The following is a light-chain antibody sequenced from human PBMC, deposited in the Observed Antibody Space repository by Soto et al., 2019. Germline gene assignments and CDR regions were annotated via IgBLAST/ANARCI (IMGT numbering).Light chain of an antibody. J-gene: IGKJ1*01. CDR2: GAS. Sequence: EIALTQSPGTLSLSPGEIATLSCRASQSVSSSYLAWYQQKPGQAPRLLIYGASSRATGIPDRFSGSGSGTDFTLTISRLEPEDFAVYYCQQYGSSPLTFDQGTKVEIK. V-gene: IGKV3-20*01. CDR1: QSVSSSY. CDR3: QQYGSSPLT.